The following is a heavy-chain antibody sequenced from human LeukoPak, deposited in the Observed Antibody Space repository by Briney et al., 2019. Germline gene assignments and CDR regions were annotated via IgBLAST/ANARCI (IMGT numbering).Heavy chain of an antibody. CDR2: IWYDGSNK. V-gene: IGHV3-33*08. J-gene: IGHJ4*02. CDR3: ARAGYSGYDLNWLDY. CDR1: GFTFSSYA. Sequence: SGGSLRLSCAASGFTFSSYAMHWVRQAPGKGLEWVAVIWYDGSNKYYADSVKGRFTISRDNSKNTLYLQMNSLRAEDTAVYYCARAGYSGYDLNWLDYWGQGTLVTVSS. D-gene: IGHD5-12*01.